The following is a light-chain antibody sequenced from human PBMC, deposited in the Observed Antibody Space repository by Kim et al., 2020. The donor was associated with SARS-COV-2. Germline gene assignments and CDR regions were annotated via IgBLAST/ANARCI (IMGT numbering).Light chain of an antibody. CDR2: DAS. J-gene: IGKJ4*01. CDR1: QSISSK. CDR3: QQYNNWPLT. V-gene: IGKV3D-15*01. Sequence: EVVMTQSPVTLSVSPGERATFSCRASQSISSKLAWYQQKPGQAPRLLISDASTGATGIPARFSGSGSGTEFTLTISSLQSEDFAVYYCQQYNNWPLTFGGGTKVDIK.